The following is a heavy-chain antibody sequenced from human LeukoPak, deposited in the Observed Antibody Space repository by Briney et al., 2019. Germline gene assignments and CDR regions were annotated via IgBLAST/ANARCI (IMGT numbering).Heavy chain of an antibody. V-gene: IGHV3-7*04. D-gene: IGHD2-15*01. CDR2: IKQDGSEK. CDR3: ARAPVVAATRVYFDY. Sequence: GGSLRLSCAASGFTFSSYWMSWVRQAPGKGLEWVANIKQDGSEKYYVDSVKGRFTISRDNAKNSLYLQMNSLRAEDTAVYYCARAPVVAATRVYFDYWGQGTLVTVSS. J-gene: IGHJ4*02. CDR1: GFTFSSYW.